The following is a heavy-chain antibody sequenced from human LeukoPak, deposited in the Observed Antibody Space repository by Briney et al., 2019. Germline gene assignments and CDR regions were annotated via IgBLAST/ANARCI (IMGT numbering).Heavy chain of an antibody. J-gene: IGHJ4*02. CDR1: GGSISSYY. CDR3: ARDEARVLDY. V-gene: IGHV4-59*01. CDR2: VYYRGNT. Sequence: SETLSLTCTVSGGSISSYYWSWIRQPPGKGLEWIGYVYYRGNTDYNPSLESRVTISVDTSKNQFSLKVSSVTAADTAVYYCARDEARVLDYWGQGTLVTVSS.